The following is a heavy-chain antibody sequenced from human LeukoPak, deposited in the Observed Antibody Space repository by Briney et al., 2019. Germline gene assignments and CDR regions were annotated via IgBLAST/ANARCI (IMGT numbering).Heavy chain of an antibody. CDR3: ARSSYSSSSSV. CDR1: GFTFSSYW. D-gene: IGHD6-6*01. Sequence: GGSLRLSCAASGFTFSSYWMSWVRQAPGKGLEWVANIKQDGSEKYYVDSVKGRFTIPRDNAKNSLYLQINSLRAEDTAVYYCARSSYSSSSSVWGQGTMVTVSS. V-gene: IGHV3-7*03. CDR2: IKQDGSEK. J-gene: IGHJ3*01.